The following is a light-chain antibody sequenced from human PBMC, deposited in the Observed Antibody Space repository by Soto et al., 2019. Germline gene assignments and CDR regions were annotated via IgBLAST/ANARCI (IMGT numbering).Light chain of an antibody. V-gene: IGKV1-39*01. CDR3: QQTYNPIHP. Sequence: IQMAQSPSAVSASIGDTITISCRASQNIERYLNWYQHKQGKAPQLLMFAAANLESGVPPRFSGSGSGTDFTLTISSLQPEDFATYYCQQTYNPIHPFGQRTKV. CDR2: AAA. CDR1: QNIERY. J-gene: IGKJ2*01.